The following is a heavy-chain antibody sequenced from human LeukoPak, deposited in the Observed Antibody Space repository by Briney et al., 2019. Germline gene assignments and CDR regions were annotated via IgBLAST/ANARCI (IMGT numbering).Heavy chain of an antibody. CDR3: ARDVDGDILTGYYKGRSFDY. Sequence: SETLSLTCAVYGGSFSGYYWSWIRQPPGKGLEWIGEINHSGSTNYNPSLKSRVTISVDTSKNQFSLKLSAVTAADTAVYYCARDVDGDILTGYYKGRSFDYWGQGTLVTVSS. CDR2: INHSGST. J-gene: IGHJ4*02. V-gene: IGHV4-34*01. CDR1: GGSFSGYY. D-gene: IGHD3-9*01.